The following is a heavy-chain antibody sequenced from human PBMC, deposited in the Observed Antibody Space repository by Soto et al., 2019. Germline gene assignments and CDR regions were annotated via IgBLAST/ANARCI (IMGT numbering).Heavy chain of an antibody. CDR2: IYYSGST. Sequence: PSETLSLTCTVSGGSISSYYLSWIRQPPGKGLEWIGYIYYSGSTNYNPSLKSRVTISVDTSKNQFSLKLSSVTAADTAVYYCARYFRGVISPFDYWGQGTLVTVSS. J-gene: IGHJ4*02. D-gene: IGHD3-10*01. CDR3: ARYFRGVISPFDY. V-gene: IGHV4-59*08. CDR1: GGSISSYY.